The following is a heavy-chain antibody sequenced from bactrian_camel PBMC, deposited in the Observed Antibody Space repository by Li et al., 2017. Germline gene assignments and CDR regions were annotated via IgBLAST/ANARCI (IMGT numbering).Heavy chain of an antibody. V-gene: IGHV3S6*01. CDR1: GFAFSGYY. Sequence: ESGGNLVQPGGSVRLSCAAAGFAFSGYYINWVRQAPGKGLEWVSSVFSDGSNTYYAGSVKGRFTISQDNSKNTWYLQMNSLKVEDTGMYYCAHGGRWREWARDDQCTFAQLGQGTQVTVS. CDR2: VFSDGSNT. D-gene: IGHD7*01. J-gene: IGHJ4*01.